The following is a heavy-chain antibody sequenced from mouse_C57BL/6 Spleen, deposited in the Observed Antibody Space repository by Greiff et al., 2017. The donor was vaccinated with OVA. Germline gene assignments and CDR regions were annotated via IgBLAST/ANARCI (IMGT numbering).Heavy chain of an antibody. Sequence: VKLVESGPGLVAPSQSLSITCTVSGFSLTSYGVDWVRQPPGKGLEWLGVIWGGGSTNYNSALMSRLSISKDNSKSQVFLKMNSLQTDDAAMYYCAKHAYDYDVHWYFDVWGTGTTVTVSS. D-gene: IGHD2-4*01. CDR1: GFSLTSYG. CDR3: AKHAYDYDVHWYFDV. CDR2: IWGGGST. J-gene: IGHJ1*03. V-gene: IGHV2-9*01.